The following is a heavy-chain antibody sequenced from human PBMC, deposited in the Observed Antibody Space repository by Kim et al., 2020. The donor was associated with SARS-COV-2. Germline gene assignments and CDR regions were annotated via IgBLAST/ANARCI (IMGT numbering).Heavy chain of an antibody. CDR1: GFTFSSYS. J-gene: IGHJ6*02. CDR2: ISSSSSTI. Sequence: GGSLRLSCAASGFTFSSYSMNWVRQAPGKGLEWVSYISSSSSTIYYADSVKGRFTISRDNAKNSLYLQMNSLRDEDTAVYYCARSGCSTSCYTNWLRNYYGMDVWGQGTTVTVSS. V-gene: IGHV3-48*02. D-gene: IGHD2-2*02. CDR3: ARSGCSTSCYTNWLRNYYGMDV.